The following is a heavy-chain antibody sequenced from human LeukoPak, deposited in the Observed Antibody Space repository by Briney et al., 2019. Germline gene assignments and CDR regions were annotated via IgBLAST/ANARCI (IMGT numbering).Heavy chain of an antibody. CDR1: AFTFDDYA. CDR2: ISRNSGAI. J-gene: IGHJ6*02. V-gene: IGHV3-9*01. CDR3: TKGISVTDYYYGMDV. D-gene: IGHD2-21*02. Sequence: GGSLRLSCAASAFTFDDYAMHWVRQAPGKGLEWVSGISRNSGAIGYADSVKGRFTISRDNAKNSLFLQMNSLQDEDTALYFCTKGISVTDYYYGMDVWGQGTTVTVSS.